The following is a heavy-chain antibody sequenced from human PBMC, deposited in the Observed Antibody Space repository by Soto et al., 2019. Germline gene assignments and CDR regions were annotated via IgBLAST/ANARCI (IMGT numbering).Heavy chain of an antibody. D-gene: IGHD6-6*01. J-gene: IGHJ4*02. V-gene: IGHV3-23*01. CDR3: AKDISNIAARRPFDY. CDR1: GFTFSSYA. CDR2: ISPSGGST. Sequence: PGGSLRLSCAASGFTFSSYAMSWVRQAPGRGLEWVSGISPSGGSTYYADSVKGRFTISRDNSKNTLYLQMNSLRAEDTAVYYCAKDISNIAARRPFDYWGQGTLVTVSS.